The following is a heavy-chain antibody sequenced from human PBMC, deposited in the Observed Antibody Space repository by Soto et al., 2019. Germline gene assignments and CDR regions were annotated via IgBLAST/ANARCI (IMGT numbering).Heavy chain of an antibody. CDR2: IYYSGST. CDR1: GCSISSYY. CDR3: ARRYGSAFDI. J-gene: IGHJ3*02. V-gene: IGHV4-59*01. Sequence: SETLSLTCTVSGCSISSYYKSWIRQPPGKGLEWIGYIYYSGSTNYNPSLKSRVTISVDTSKNQFSLKLSSVTAADTAVYYCARRYGSAFDIWGQGTMVTVSS. D-gene: IGHD3-10*01.